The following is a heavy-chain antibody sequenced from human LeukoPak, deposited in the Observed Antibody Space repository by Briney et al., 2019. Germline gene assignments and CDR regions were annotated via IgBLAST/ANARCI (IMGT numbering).Heavy chain of an antibody. CDR1: GFTFSSYA. V-gene: IGHV3-33*01. J-gene: IGHJ4*02. Sequence: PGRSLRLSCAASGFTFSSYAMHWVRQAPGKGLEWVAVIWYDGSNKYYADSVKGRFTISRDNSKNTLYLQMNSLRAEDTAVYYCARAQVGSGWHNGDYWGQGTLVTVSS. CDR3: ARAQVGSGWHNGDY. D-gene: IGHD6-19*01. CDR2: IWYDGSNK.